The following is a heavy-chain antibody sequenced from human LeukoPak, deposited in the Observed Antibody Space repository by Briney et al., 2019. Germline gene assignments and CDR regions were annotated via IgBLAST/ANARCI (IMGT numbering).Heavy chain of an antibody. V-gene: IGHV3-30*18. CDR2: ISYDGSNK. CDR3: AKDQFRGSSLIAFDI. Sequence: GGSLRLSCAASGLTFSNSGMHWVRQAPGKGLEWVAVISYDGSNKYYADSVKGRFTIYRDNSKNTLYLQMNSLSAEDTGVYYCAKDQFRGSSLIAFDIWGQGTMVTVSS. J-gene: IGHJ3*02. CDR1: GLTFSNSG. D-gene: IGHD1-26*01.